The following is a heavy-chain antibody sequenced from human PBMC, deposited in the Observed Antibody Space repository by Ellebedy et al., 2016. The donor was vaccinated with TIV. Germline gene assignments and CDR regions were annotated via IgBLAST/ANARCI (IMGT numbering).Heavy chain of an antibody. CDR3: ARDHWGYDILTGYYYYYGMDV. V-gene: IGHV4-39*07. CDR1: GGSISSSSYY. Sequence: SETLSLTXTVSGGSISSSSYYWGWIRQPPGKGLEWIGSIYYSGSTYYNPSLKSRVTISVDTSKNQFSLKLSSVTAADTAVYYCARDHWGYDILTGYYYYYGMDVWGQGTTVTVSS. J-gene: IGHJ6*02. CDR2: IYYSGST. D-gene: IGHD3-9*01.